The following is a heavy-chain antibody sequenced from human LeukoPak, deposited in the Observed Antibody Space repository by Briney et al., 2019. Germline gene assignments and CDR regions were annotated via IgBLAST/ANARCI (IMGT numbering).Heavy chain of an antibody. V-gene: IGHV1-2*02. Sequence: GASVKVSCKASGYTFTGDYMHWVRQAPGQRLEWMGWINANSVGTNYAQKFQGRVTMTRDTSISTAYMELSRLRSDDTAVYYCAILERGRHSDCGGDCYYDYWGQGTLVTVSS. J-gene: IGHJ4*02. CDR1: GYTFTGDY. CDR3: AILERGRHSDCGGDCYYDY. CDR2: INANSVGT. D-gene: IGHD2-21*02.